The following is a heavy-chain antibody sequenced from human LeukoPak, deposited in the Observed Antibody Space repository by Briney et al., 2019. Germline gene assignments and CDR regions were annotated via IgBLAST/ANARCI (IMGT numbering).Heavy chain of an antibody. CDR2: ISSSGSTK. D-gene: IGHD3-22*01. V-gene: IGHV3-48*01. CDR3: AMYYDSSGKKY. J-gene: IGHJ4*02. CDR1: RFAFSSYN. Sequence: GGSLRLSCAASRFAFSSYNMNWVRQAPGKGLERISYISSSGSTKYYADSVKGRFTISRDNAQNSLYLQMNSLRAEDTAVYYCAMYYDSSGKKYWGQGTLVSVSS.